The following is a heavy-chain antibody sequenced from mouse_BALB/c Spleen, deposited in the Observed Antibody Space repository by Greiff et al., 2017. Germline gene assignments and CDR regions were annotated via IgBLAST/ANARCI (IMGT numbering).Heavy chain of an antibody. V-gene: IGHV3-8*02. CDR3: ARYDYGSPWCAY. CDR2: ISYSGST. D-gene: IGHD1-1*01. J-gene: IGHJ3*01. Sequence: VQLQQSGPSLVKPSQTLSLTCSVTGDSITSGYWNWIRKFPGNKLEYLGYISYSGSTYYNPSLKSRISITRDTSKNQYYLQLNSVTTEDTATYYCARYDYGSPWCAYWGQGTLVTVSA. CDR1: GDSITSGY.